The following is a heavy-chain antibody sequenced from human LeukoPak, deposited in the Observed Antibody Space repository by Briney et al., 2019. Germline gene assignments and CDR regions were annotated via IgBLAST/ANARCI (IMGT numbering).Heavy chain of an antibody. CDR1: GGPISGSRT. CDR3: ARGQEGWFDP. J-gene: IGHJ5*02. V-gene: IGHV4-39*07. Sequence: SETLSLTCTVSGGPISGSRTWGWVRQPPGKGLEWIGNVHYDGRTASNPSLKSRVTISVDRSKNQFSLKLSSVTAADTAVYYCARGQEGWFDPWGQGTLVTVSS. CDR2: VHYDGRT.